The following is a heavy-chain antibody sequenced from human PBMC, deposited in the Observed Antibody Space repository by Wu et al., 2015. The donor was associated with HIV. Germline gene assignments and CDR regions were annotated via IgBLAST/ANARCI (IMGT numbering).Heavy chain of an antibody. CDR1: GYTFTTYY. J-gene: IGHJ3*02. CDR3: ARDRAIFGVVIITNDAFDI. Sequence: QVQLVQSGAEVMKPGASVKVSCKASGYTFTTYYLHWVRQAPGQGLEWMGWISAYHGNTNYAQKFQGRVTMTTDTSTSTAYMELRSLRSDDTAVYYCARDRAIFGVVIITNDAFDIWGQGTMVTVSS. CDR2: ISAYHGNT. D-gene: IGHD3-3*01. V-gene: IGHV1-18*01.